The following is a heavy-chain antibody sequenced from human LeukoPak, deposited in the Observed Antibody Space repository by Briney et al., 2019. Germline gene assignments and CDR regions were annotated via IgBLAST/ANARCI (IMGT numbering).Heavy chain of an antibody. V-gene: IGHV4-34*01. CDR1: GGSFSGYY. Sequence: PSETLPLTCAVYGGSFSGYYWSWIRQPPGKGLEWIGEINHSGSTNYNPSLKSRVTISVDTSKNQFSLKLSSVTAADTAVYYCARANAGSGYYYWSREKEDYFDYWGQGTLVTVSS. CDR3: ARANAGSGYYYWSREKEDYFDY. CDR2: INHSGST. D-gene: IGHD3-22*01. J-gene: IGHJ4*02.